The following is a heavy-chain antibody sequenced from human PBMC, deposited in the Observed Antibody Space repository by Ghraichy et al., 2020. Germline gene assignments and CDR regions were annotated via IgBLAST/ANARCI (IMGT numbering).Heavy chain of an antibody. Sequence: SQTLSLTCTVSGGSISSYYWSWIRQPPGKGLEWIGYIYYSGSTNYNPSLKSRVTISVDTSKNQFSLKLSSVTAADTAVYYCARSSLGGYDFWSGSYYYYYMDVWGKGTTVTVSS. V-gene: IGHV4-59*01. CDR1: GGSISSYY. CDR2: IYYSGST. J-gene: IGHJ6*03. CDR3: ARSSLGGYDFWSGSYYYYYMDV. D-gene: IGHD3-3*01.